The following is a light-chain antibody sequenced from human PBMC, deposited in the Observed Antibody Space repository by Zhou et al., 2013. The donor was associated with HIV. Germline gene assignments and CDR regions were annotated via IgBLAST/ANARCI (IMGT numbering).Light chain of an antibody. V-gene: IGKV1-5*03. CDR2: KAS. Sequence: DIQMTQSPSSVSASVGDRVSITCRASQGISSRFAWYQQKPGKAPKLLIYKASSLESGVPSRFSGSGSGTEFTLTISSLQPDDFATYYCQQYNSYSTFGQGTKLEIK. CDR3: QQYNSYST. CDR1: QGISSR. J-gene: IGKJ2*01.